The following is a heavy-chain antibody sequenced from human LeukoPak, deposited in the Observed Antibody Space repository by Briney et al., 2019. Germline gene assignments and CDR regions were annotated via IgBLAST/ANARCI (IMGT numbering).Heavy chain of an antibody. CDR1: GGTFSSYA. D-gene: IGHD5-24*01. Sequence: ASVKVSCKASGGTFSSYAISWVRQAPGQGLEWMGRIIPILGIANYAQKFQGRVTITADKSTSTAYMGLSSLRSEDTAVYYCARGRDGYNYYYYYGMDVWGQGTTVTVSS. CDR2: IIPILGIA. CDR3: ARGRDGYNYYYYYGMDV. J-gene: IGHJ6*02. V-gene: IGHV1-69*04.